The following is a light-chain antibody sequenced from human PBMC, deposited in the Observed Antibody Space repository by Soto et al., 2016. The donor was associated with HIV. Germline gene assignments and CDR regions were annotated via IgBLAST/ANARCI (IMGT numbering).Light chain of an antibody. CDR1: LGLVDKYGITY. J-gene: IGKJ1*01. Sequence: VLTQSPLSLAVTLGQSASISCASSLGLVDKYGITYLNWFHLRPGQSPRRLLFAVSKRDSGVPDRFSGSVSGSNFTLKITRVEAEDVGTYFCVQGTHWPRTFGQGTKLEIK. V-gene: IGKV2-30*01. CDR2: AVS. CDR3: VQGTHWPRT.